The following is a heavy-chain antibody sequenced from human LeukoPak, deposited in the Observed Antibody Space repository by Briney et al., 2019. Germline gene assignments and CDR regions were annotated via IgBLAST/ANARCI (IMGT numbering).Heavy chain of an antibody. CDR2: IIPIFGTA. CDR3: AREIVVVPAAIVGYFDY. V-gene: IGHV1-69*13. D-gene: IGHD2-2*01. CDR1: GGTFSSYA. Sequence: SVKVSCKASGGTFSSYAISWVRQAPGQGLEWMGGIIPIFGTANYARKFQGRVTITADESTSTAYMELSSLRSEDTAVYYCAREIVVVPAAIVGYFDYWGQGTLVTVSS. J-gene: IGHJ4*02.